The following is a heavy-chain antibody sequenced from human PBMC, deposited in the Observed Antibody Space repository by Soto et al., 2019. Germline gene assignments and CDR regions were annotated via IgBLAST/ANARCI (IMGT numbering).Heavy chain of an antibody. Sequence: GGSLRLSCATSGFTLSSFGIHWVRQAPGKGLDWVALIWYVGSNKYYADSVKGRFTISRDNSKNTLYLQMNSLRAEDTAVYYCARDTSTFGMDVWGQGTTVPVSS. J-gene: IGHJ6*01. V-gene: IGHV3-33*01. CDR1: GFTLSSFG. CDR2: IWYVGSNK. CDR3: ARDTSTFGMDV. D-gene: IGHD3-16*01.